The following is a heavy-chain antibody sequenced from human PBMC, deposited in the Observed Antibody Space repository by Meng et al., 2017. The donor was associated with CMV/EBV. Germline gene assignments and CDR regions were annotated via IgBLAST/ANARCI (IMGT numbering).Heavy chain of an antibody. CDR1: GFTFSSYS. CDR3: AKDQGEVEYYYGSVEYTPDDYYFDY. V-gene: IGHV3-21*01. CDR2: ISSSSSDI. D-gene: IGHD3-10*01. J-gene: IGHJ4*02. Sequence: GESLKISCAASGFTFSSYSMNWVRQAPGKGLEWVSSISSSSSDIYYADSVKGRFTISRDNSKNTLYLQMNSLRAEDTAVYYCAKDQGEVEYYYGSVEYTPDDYYFDYWGQGTLVTVSS.